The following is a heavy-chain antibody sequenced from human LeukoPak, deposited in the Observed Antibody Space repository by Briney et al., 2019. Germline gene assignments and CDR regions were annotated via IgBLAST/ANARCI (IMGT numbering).Heavy chain of an antibody. D-gene: IGHD6-13*01. CDR1: GFTFSSYS. V-gene: IGHV3-21*01. J-gene: IGHJ4*02. CDR2: ISSSSSYI. Sequence: PGGSLRLSCAASGFTFSSYSMNWVRQAPGKGLEWVSSISSSSSYIYYADSVKGRFTISRDNAKNSLNLQMNSLRAEDTAVYYCARDSGSSSWNYFDYWGQGTLVTVSS. CDR3: ARDSGSSSWNYFDY.